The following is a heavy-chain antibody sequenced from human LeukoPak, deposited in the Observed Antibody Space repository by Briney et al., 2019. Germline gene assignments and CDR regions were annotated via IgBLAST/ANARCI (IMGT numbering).Heavy chain of an antibody. CDR1: GYTFTDYY. J-gene: IGHJ4*02. CDR3: AKLAVAETFDY. CDR2: VDPEDGET. V-gene: IGHV1-69-2*01. D-gene: IGHD6-19*01. Sequence: ASVKVSCKVSGYTFTDYYMHWVQQAPGKGLEWMGLVDPEDGETIYAEKFQGRVTITADTSTDTAYIELSSLRSEDTAVYYCAKLAVAETFDYWGQGTLVTVSS.